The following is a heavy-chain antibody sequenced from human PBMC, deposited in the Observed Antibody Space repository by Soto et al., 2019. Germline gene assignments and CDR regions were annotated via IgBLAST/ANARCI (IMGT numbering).Heavy chain of an antibody. CDR1: GFSFSDYR. V-gene: IGHV3-48*02. CDR2: IGTTPSVI. Sequence: LSLSCAGPGFSFSDYRKNWVRQAPGKGLEWVSYIGTTPSVIVYADSVKGRFTISRDNAKNSLYLQMNSLTDEDTAVYYCARDHIYAFDIWGQGTPVTVSS. D-gene: IGHD5-18*01. CDR3: ARDHIYAFDI. J-gene: IGHJ4*01.